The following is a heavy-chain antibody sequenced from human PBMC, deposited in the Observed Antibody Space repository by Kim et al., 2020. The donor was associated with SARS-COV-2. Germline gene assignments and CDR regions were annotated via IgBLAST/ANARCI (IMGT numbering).Heavy chain of an antibody. D-gene: IGHD2-2*01. Sequence: SGTLSLTCTVSGGSVSSGIYYWSWIRQPPGKGLEWIGYIYYSGSTNYNPSLKSRVTISVDTSKNQFSLKLSSVTAADTAVYYCARGGYCSSTSCARGYFDLWGRGTLVTVSS. CDR3: ARGGYCSSTSCARGYFDL. J-gene: IGHJ2*01. V-gene: IGHV4-61*01. CDR2: IYYSGST. CDR1: GGSVSSGIYY.